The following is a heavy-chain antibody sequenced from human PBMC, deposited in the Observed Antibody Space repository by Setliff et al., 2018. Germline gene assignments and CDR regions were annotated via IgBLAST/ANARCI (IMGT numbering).Heavy chain of an antibody. V-gene: IGHV1-18*03. CDR2: ISAYNGNT. CDR3: ARVRSPALLAITNNWFDP. J-gene: IGHJ5*02. CDR1: GYTFTSYG. D-gene: IGHD3-3*01. Sequence: WASVKVSCKASGYTFTSYGISWVRQAPGQGLEWMGWISAYNGNTNYAQKLQGRVTMTTDTSTSTAYMELRSLTSDDMAVYYCARVRSPALLAITNNWFDPWGKGTLVTVSS.